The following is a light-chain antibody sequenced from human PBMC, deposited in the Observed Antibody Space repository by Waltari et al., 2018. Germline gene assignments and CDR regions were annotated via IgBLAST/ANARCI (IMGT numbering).Light chain of an antibody. V-gene: IGKV3-20*01. Sequence: EIVLTQSPGTLSLSPGERATLSCRASQSISNNYLAWYQQKPGQASTLLIYGASNRATGIPDAFGGSGFGTYFTLTISKLEPEDFAVYYCQQYGSSPFTFGPGTKVDFK. CDR2: GAS. CDR3: QQYGSSPFT. J-gene: IGKJ3*01. CDR1: QSISNNY.